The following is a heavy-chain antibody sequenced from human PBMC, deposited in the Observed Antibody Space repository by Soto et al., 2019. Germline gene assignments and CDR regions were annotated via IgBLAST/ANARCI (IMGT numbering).Heavy chain of an antibody. Sequence: EVQLFESGGGLVQPGGSLRLSCAASGFTFITYTMSWVRQAPGKGMECVPDISGTGGSSPYTDSVKGRFTISRDNSTNTLSLQMDSLRAEDTARYYCAKRAVAGRNWYFDLWGRGTLVTVSS. V-gene: IGHV3-23*01. CDR3: AKRAVAGRNWYFDL. J-gene: IGHJ2*01. D-gene: IGHD6-19*01. CDR1: GFTFITYT. CDR2: ISGTGGSS.